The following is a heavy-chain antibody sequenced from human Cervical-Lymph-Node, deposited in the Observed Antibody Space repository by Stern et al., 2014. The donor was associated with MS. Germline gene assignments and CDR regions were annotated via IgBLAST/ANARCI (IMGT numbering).Heavy chain of an antibody. D-gene: IGHD1-26*01. CDR2: FDPEDGET. CDR1: GYTLTDLS. CDR3: ATISGYYYGMDV. Sequence: QDQLVQSGAEVKKPGASVKVSCKVSGYTLTDLSLHWVRQAPGKGLEWMGGFDPEDGETIYAQKFQGRVSLTEDTSTDTGYMELSSLRCEDTAVYYCATISGYYYGMDVWGQGTTVTVSS. J-gene: IGHJ6*02. V-gene: IGHV1-24*01.